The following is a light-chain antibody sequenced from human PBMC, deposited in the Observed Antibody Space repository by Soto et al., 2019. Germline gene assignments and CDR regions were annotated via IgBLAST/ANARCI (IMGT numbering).Light chain of an antibody. J-gene: IGKJ1*01. V-gene: IGKV1-5*01. CDR3: QQYVFYRGT. CDR1: QRISGW. Sequence: DIQMTQSPSALSASVGDRVTITCRASQRISGWLAWFQQKPGKAPKLLIYDASSLESGVPSRFSSSGSGTEFTLTITSLQPDDFATYYCQQYVFYRGTFGQGTKVDIK. CDR2: DAS.